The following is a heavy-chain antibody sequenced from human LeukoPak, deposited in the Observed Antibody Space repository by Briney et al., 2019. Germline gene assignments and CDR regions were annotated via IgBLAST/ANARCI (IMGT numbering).Heavy chain of an antibody. CDR2: IYHSANT. CDR3: ARELSNWFDP. J-gene: IGHJ5*02. CDR1: TYSISSVYY. D-gene: IGHD3-16*02. Sequence: PSETLSLTCTVATYSISSVYYEGWIRQPPGKWLGGIRTIYHSANTYYNPSLKGRVTLAVDTSTNHLSLKLTSVTAAATAVYFCARELSNWFDPWGQGTLVTVSS. V-gene: IGHV4-38-2*02.